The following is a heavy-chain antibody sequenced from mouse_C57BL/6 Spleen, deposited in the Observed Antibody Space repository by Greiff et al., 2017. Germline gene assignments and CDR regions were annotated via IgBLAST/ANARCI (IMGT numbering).Heavy chain of an antibody. CDR1: GYSITSGYY. D-gene: IGHD4-1*01. CDR3: ARDWDGYFDY. J-gene: IGHJ2*01. V-gene: IGHV3-6*01. CDR2: ISYDGSN. Sequence: EVKLLESGPGLVKPSQSLSLTCSVTGYSITSGYYWNWIRQFPGNKLEWMGYISYDGSNNYNPSLKNRISITSDTSKNQFFLKLNSVTTEDTATYYCARDWDGYFDYWGQGTTLTVSS.